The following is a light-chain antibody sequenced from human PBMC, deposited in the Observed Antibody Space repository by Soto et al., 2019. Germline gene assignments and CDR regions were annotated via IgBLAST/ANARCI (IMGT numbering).Light chain of an antibody. CDR3: QHYNNWPPYT. J-gene: IGKJ2*01. Sequence: EKGMTQYPAPEFQTPGERATLSCRATQGVYSNLAWNQQQHGQAPRLLIYDAFTRDAGVPARFTGSGSETESTLTISSLQSQDYAVYSCQHYNNWPPYTFGQGTNLEI. CDR2: DAF. CDR1: QGVYSN. V-gene: IGKV3-15*01.